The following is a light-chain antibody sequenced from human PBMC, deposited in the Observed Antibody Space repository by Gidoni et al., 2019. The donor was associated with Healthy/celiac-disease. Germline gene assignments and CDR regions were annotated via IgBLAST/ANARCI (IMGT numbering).Light chain of an antibody. J-gene: IGKJ4*01. V-gene: IGKV3-11*01. Sequence: EIVLTQSPATLSLSPGERANLYCRASQSVSSYLAWYQQKPGQAPRLLIYDASNRATGIPARFSGSGSGTDFTLTISSLEPEDFAVYYCQQRSNWPTFGGGTKVEIK. CDR1: QSVSSY. CDR3: QQRSNWPT. CDR2: DAS.